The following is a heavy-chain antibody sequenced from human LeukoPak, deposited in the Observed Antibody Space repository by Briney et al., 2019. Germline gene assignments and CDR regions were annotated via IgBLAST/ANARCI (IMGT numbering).Heavy chain of an antibody. CDR3: ARYDVWGTYRAFDY. CDR1: GYSISSDYY. D-gene: IGHD3-16*02. Sequence: PSETLSLTCSVSGYSISSDYYWGCIRQPPVKGLEWIGFIYYSGSTYYNPSLKSRVTISVDTSKNQFSLKLSSVTAADTAMYYCARYDVWGTYRAFDYWGQGTLVTVSS. V-gene: IGHV4-38-2*02. J-gene: IGHJ4*02. CDR2: IYYSGST.